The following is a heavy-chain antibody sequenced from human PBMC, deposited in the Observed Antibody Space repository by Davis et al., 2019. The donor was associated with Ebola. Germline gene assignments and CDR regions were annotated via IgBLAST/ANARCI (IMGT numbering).Heavy chain of an antibody. CDR2: LYFSGIT. CDR3: ARGSGGNWGFDY. D-gene: IGHD7-27*01. V-gene: IGHV4-59*01. J-gene: IGHJ4*02. Sequence: SETLSLTCSVSGASINTYYWTWIRQPPGKGLEWIGYLYFSGITDYNPSFKSRVTISVDTSKSLISLDLTSVTAADTAGYYCARGSGGNWGFDYWGQGTPVTVSS. CDR1: GASINTYY.